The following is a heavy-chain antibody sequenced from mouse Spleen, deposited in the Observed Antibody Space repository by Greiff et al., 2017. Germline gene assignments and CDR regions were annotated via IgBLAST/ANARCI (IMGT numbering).Heavy chain of an antibody. CDR2: IYPGSGST. D-gene: IGHD4-1*01. CDR1: GYSFTDYN. V-gene: IGHV1-55*01. J-gene: IGHJ3*01. Sequence: QVQLKQSGPELVKPGASVKISCKASGYSFTDYNMNWVKQRPGQGLEWIGDIYPGSGSTNYNEKFKSKATLTVDTSSSTAYMQLSSLTSEDSAVYYCARGTGTGFAYWGQGTLVTVSA. CDR3: ARGTGTGFAY.